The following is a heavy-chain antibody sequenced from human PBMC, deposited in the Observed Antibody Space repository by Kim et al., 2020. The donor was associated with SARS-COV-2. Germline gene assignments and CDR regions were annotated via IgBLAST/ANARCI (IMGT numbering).Heavy chain of an antibody. CDR3: ARLSDGYYYYGMDV. J-gene: IGHJ6*02. D-gene: IGHD2-8*01. Sequence: NPTLKSRATISVDPSKNQFSLKLSSVTAADTAVYYCARLSDGYYYYGMDVWGQGTTVTVSS. V-gene: IGHV4-59*08.